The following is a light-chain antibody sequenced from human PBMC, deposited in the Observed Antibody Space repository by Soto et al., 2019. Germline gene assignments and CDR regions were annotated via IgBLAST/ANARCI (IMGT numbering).Light chain of an antibody. Sequence: EIVLTQSPATLSLSPGERATLSCRASQSLSSYLAWYQQKPGQAPRLLIYDASNRATGIPARFSGSGSGTDFTLTISNLQPEDFATYYCQQYKSYPYTFGQGTKLEIK. CDR3: QQYKSYPYT. CDR1: QSLSSY. V-gene: IGKV3-11*01. J-gene: IGKJ2*01. CDR2: DAS.